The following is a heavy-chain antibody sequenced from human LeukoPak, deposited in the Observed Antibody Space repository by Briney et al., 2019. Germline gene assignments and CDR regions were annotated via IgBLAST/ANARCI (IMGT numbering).Heavy chain of an antibody. V-gene: IGHV4-59*01. J-gene: IGHJ4*02. D-gene: IGHD4-17*01. CDR2: ISYSGTT. CDR3: ARDPAKYGDYDY. Sequence: SETLSLTCTVSGDSISSYYWSWIRQPPGKGLEWIGYISYSGTTNYNPSLRSRVTISLDTSKNQSSLKLTSVTAADTAVYYCARDPAKYGDYDYWGQGTLVTVSS. CDR1: GDSISSYY.